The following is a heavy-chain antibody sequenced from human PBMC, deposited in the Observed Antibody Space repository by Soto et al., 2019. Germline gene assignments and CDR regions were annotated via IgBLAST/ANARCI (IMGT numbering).Heavy chain of an antibody. Sequence: QVPLVESGGGVVQPGRSLRLSCAASGFVFSSDGMHWVRQAPGKGLEWVAVISSDGNIKYYADSVKDRFTISRDNSKNMLYLQMNSLRVEDTAVYYCAKEVRGGLDYWGRGTLVTVSS. CDR2: ISSDGNIK. J-gene: IGHJ4*02. D-gene: IGHD3-10*01. V-gene: IGHV3-30*18. CDR1: GFVFSSDG. CDR3: AKEVRGGLDY.